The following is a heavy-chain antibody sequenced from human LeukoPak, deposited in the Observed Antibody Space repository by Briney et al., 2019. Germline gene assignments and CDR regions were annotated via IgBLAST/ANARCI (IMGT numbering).Heavy chain of an antibody. CDR3: ARDTEVVVAARGWFDP. CDR2: ISAYNGNT. V-gene: IGHV1-18*01. CDR1: GYTFTSYG. Sequence: ASVKVSCKASGYTFTSYGISWVRQAPGQGLEWMGWISAYNGNTNYAQKLQGRVTMTTDTSTSTAYMELRSLRSDDTAVYYCARDTEVVVAARGWFDPWGQGTLVTVSP. J-gene: IGHJ5*02. D-gene: IGHD2-15*01.